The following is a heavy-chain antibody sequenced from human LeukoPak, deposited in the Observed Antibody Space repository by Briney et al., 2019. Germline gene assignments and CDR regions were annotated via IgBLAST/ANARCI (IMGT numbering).Heavy chain of an antibody. V-gene: IGHV3-48*02. CDR2: ISSTSTT. J-gene: IGHJ4*02. CDR3: ARDQKKVLTYYFDY. Sequence: PGGSLRLSCAVSGFTFGSYTMNWVRQAPGKGLEWVSHISSTSTTYYADSVKGRFTTSRDNAKNLLYLQMNSLRDEDTAVYYCARDQKKVLTYYFDYWGQGTLVTVSS. D-gene: IGHD3-9*01. CDR1: GFTFGSYT.